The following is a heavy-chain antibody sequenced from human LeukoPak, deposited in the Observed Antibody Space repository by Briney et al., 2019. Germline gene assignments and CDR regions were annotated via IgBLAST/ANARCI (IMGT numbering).Heavy chain of an antibody. D-gene: IGHD4-17*01. CDR2: INPNSGGT. Sequence: VASVTVSCKASGYTFTGYYMHWVRQAPGQGLEWMGWINPNSGGTNYAQKFQGWVTMTRDTSISTAYMELSRLRSDDTAVYYCARGLGVTTYFDYWVQGTLVTVSS. V-gene: IGHV1-2*04. J-gene: IGHJ4*02. CDR3: ARGLGVTTYFDY. CDR1: GYTFTGYY.